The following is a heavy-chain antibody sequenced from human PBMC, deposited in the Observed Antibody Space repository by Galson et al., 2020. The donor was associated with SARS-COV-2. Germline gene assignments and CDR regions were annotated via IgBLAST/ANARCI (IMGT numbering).Heavy chain of an antibody. CDR3: ARESYGDYVTTNYYYGMDV. CDR2: ISAYNGNT. D-gene: IGHD4-17*01. V-gene: IGHV1-18*04. CDR1: GYTFTSYG. J-gene: IGHJ6*02. Sequence: ASVKVSCKASGYTFTSYGISWVRQAPGQGLEWMGWISAYNGNTNYAQKLQGRVTMTTDTSTSTAYMELRSLRSDDTAVYYCARESYGDYVTTNYYYGMDVWGQGTTVTVSS.